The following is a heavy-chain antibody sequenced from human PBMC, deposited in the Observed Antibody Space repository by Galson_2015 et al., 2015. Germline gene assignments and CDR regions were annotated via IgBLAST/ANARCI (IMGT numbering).Heavy chain of an antibody. V-gene: IGHV3-23*01. CDR1: GFIFSNFP. CDR2: ISGSGGST. Sequence: SLRLSCAASGFIFSNFPMTWVRQAAGKGLEWVSEISGSGGSTYYADSVKGRFTISRDNSKNTVYLQVDSLRAEATAVYYCAKTAIRGLIFIGGYLDLWGRGTLVTVSS. J-gene: IGHJ2*01. CDR3: AKTAIRGLIFIGGYLDL. D-gene: IGHD3-10*01.